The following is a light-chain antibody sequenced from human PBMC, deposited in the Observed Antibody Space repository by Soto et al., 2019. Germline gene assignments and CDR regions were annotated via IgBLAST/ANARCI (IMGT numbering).Light chain of an antibody. V-gene: IGLV1-51*01. CDR2: DDD. Sequence: QSVLTQPPSVSAAPGKKVTISCSGTIFDVGNNFVSWYQHFPGTAPKLLIYDDDRRPSGIPDRFSASKSVTSATLRIARVQTGDEADYYCASWDTDVSAVFGGGTKLTVL. CDR1: IFDVGNNF. CDR3: ASWDTDVSAV. J-gene: IGLJ2*01.